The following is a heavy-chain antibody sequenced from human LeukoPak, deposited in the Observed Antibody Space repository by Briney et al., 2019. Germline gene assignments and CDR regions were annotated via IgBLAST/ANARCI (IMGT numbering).Heavy chain of an antibody. V-gene: IGHV3-30*02. CDR3: ARDQGTVTTKYVYYYYMDV. CDR2: IRYDGSNK. Sequence: PGGCLRLSCAASGFTFRSYGMHWVRQAPGKGLEWVAFIRYDGSNKYYADSVKGRFTISRDNAKNTLYLQMNSLRAEDTAVYYCARDQGTVTTKYVYYYYMDVWGKGTTVTISS. CDR1: GFTFRSYG. D-gene: IGHD4-17*01. J-gene: IGHJ6*03.